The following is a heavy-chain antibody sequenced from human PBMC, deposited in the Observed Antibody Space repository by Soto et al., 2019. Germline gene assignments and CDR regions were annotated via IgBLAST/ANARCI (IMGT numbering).Heavy chain of an antibody. D-gene: IGHD4-17*01. J-gene: IGHJ4*02. Sequence: QVQLVQSGAEVKKPGASVKVSCKASGYTFTSYDINWVRQATGQGLEWMGWMNPNSGNTGNAQKFQGNVTLTRNTSIRTAYMELSSLRPEDTAVYYCARTLYGDNVDYWGQGPLVTVSP. CDR2: MNPNSGNT. CDR1: GYTFTSYD. V-gene: IGHV1-8*01. CDR3: ARTLYGDNVDY.